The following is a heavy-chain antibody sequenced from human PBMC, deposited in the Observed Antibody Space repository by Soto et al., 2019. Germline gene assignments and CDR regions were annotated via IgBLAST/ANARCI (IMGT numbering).Heavy chain of an antibody. CDR2: ISYDGSNK. V-gene: IGHV3-30*18. D-gene: IGHD6-19*01. J-gene: IGHJ6*02. CDR3: AKDPKSRGWDTLDYYYCYGMDV. CDR1: GFTFSSYC. Sequence: PGGSLRLSCAASGFTFSSYCMHWVRQAPGKGLEWVAVISYDGSNKYYADSVKGRFTISRDNSKNTLYLQMNSLRDEDTAVYYCAKDPKSRGWDTLDYYYCYGMDVWGQGITFTVSS.